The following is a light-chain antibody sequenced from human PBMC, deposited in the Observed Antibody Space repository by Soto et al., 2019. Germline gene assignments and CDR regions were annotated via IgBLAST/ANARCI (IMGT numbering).Light chain of an antibody. Sequence: LVLTQSPSASASLGASVKLTCTLSSGHSSYAIAWHQQHPEKGPRYLMKLNSAGSHSKGDGIPDRFSGSSSGAERYLTISSLQSEDEADCYCQTWGTGIQVFGGGTKVTVL. V-gene: IGLV4-69*01. CDR1: SGHSSYA. CDR3: QTWGTGIQV. CDR2: LNSAGSH. J-gene: IGLJ2*01.